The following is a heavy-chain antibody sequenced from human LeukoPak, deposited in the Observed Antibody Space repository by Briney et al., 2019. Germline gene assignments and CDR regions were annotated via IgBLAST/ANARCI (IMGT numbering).Heavy chain of an antibody. D-gene: IGHD1-7*01. V-gene: IGHV4-39*07. J-gene: IGHJ4*02. CDR2: FSSGGSA. CDR3: ARKQTGTMYDV. Sequence: KPSETLSLTCSVPGGSISSSSYYWAWIRQSPGKGLEWIGTFSSGGSAYYNPSLTSRVSISKDTSDNQFSLRLYSVTAADTAVYYCARKQTGTMYDVWGQGTQVTVSS. CDR1: GGSISSSSYY.